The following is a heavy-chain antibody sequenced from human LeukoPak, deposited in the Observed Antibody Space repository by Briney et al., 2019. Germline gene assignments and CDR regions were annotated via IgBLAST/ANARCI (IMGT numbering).Heavy chain of an antibody. CDR2: MNPNSGNT. J-gene: IGHJ4*02. V-gene: IGHV1-8*01. CDR1: GYTFTSYD. CDR3: ARGRKNGAIYYFDY. D-gene: IGHD1-26*01. Sequence: ASVKVSCKASGYTFTSYDINWVRQATGQGLEWMGWMNPNSGNTGYAQKFQGRVTMTRNTSISTAYMELSSLRSEDTAVYYCARGRKNGAIYYFDYWGQGTLVTISS.